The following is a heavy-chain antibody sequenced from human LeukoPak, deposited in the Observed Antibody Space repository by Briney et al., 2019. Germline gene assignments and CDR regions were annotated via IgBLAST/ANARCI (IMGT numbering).Heavy chain of an antibody. CDR1: GYFISSGYV. V-gene: IGHV4-38-2*02. Sequence: SETLSLTCTVSGYFISSGYVWGWIRQPPGEGLGGIGTIYHSGTTYYNPSLKSRVTISVDTSKNQFSLKMNSVTGADTAVYYCARRVVGATNYFDSWGQGTLVTVSS. CDR2: IYHSGTT. J-gene: IGHJ4*02. CDR3: ARRVVGATNYFDS. D-gene: IGHD1-26*01.